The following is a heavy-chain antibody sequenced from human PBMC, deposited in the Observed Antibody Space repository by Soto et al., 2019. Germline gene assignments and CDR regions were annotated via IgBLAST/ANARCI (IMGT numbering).Heavy chain of an antibody. J-gene: IGHJ6*02. CDR1: GYTFTSYD. V-gene: IGHV1-8*01. CDR3: ARVPDYYYGMDV. Sequence: QVQLVQSGAEVKKPGASVKVSCKASGYTFTSYDINWVRQATGQGLEWMGWMNPNSGNTGYAQKFQGRVTMTRNTSISTADMELSSLRSEDTAVYYGARVPDYYYGMDVWGQGTTVTVSS. CDR2: MNPNSGNT.